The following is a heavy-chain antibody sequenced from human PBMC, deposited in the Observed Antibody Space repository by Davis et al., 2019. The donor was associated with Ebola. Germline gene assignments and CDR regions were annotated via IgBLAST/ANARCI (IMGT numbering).Heavy chain of an antibody. J-gene: IGHJ4*02. CDR1: GFTFSSYS. V-gene: IGHV3-48*01. D-gene: IGHD3-10*01. Sequence: GESLKISCAASGFTFSSYSMNWVRQAPGKGLEWVSYISSSSSTIYYADSVKGRFTISRDNAKNSLYLQMNSLRTEDTALYYCAKDIERFGELLTVFDYWGQGTLVIVSS. CDR2: ISSSSSTI. CDR3: AKDIERFGELLTVFDY.